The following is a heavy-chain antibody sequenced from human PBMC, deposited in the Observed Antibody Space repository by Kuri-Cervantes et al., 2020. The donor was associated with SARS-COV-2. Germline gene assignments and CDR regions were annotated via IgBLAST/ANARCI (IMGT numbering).Heavy chain of an antibody. V-gene: IGHV4-30-2*01. J-gene: IGHJ5*01. Sequence: LRLSCTVSGGSISSGGYYWSWIRQPPGKGLEWIGYIYHSGSTYYNPSLKSRVTISVDRSKNQFSLKLSSVTAADTAVYYCARARIAAAGYNWFDSWGQGTLVTVSS. CDR1: GGSISSGGYY. CDR3: ARARIAAAGYNWFDS. CDR2: IYHSGST. D-gene: IGHD6-13*01.